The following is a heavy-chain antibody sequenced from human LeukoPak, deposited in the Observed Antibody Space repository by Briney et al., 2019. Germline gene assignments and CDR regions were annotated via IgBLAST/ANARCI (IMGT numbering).Heavy chain of an antibody. CDR1: GYTFTSYR. V-gene: IGHV1-18*01. Sequence: ASVKVSCKASGYTFTSYRISWVRQAAGQGLEWMGWISAYNGNTNYAQKLQGRVTMTTDRSTSTAYMELRSLRSDDTAVYYCATNSGSYGLFDYWGQGTLVTVS. CDR2: ISAYNGNT. J-gene: IGHJ4*02. D-gene: IGHD1-26*01. CDR3: ATNSGSYGLFDY.